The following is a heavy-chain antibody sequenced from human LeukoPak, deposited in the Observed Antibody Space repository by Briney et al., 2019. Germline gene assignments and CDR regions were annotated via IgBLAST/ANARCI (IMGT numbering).Heavy chain of an antibody. D-gene: IGHD6-13*01. CDR3: ARRYSKQYYFDY. CDR2: IYSGGST. Sequence: GGSLRLSCAASGFTVSSNYMSWVRQAPGKGLEWVSVIYSGGSTYYADSVKGRFTISRDNSKNTLYLQMNSLRAEDTAVYYCARRYSKQYYFDYWGQGTLFTVSS. J-gene: IGHJ4*02. V-gene: IGHV3-53*01. CDR1: GFTVSSNY.